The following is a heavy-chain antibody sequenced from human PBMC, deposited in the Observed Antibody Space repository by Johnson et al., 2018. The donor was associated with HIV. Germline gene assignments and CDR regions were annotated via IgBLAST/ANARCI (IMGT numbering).Heavy chain of an antibody. J-gene: IGHJ3*02. CDR1: GFTFSSYW. CDR2: IKQDGSEK. V-gene: IGHV3-7*05. Sequence: VQLVESVGGLVQPGGSLRLSCAASGFTFSSYWMSWVRQAPGKGLEWVANIKQDGSEKYYVDSVKGRFTISRDNAKNSLYLQMNSLRAEDTAVYYCARAGGGIAAAGTRAFDIWGQGTMVTVSS. CDR3: ARAGGGIAAAGTRAFDI. D-gene: IGHD6-13*01.